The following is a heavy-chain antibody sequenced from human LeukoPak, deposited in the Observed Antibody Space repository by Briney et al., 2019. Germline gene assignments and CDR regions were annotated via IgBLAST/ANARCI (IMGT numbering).Heavy chain of an antibody. J-gene: IGHJ4*02. CDR1: GYTFTGYY. V-gene: IGHV1-2*02. CDR2: INPNSGGT. CDR3: ARVTYYYDSSGYYHFDY. Sequence: ASVKVSCKASGYTFTGYYMHWVRQAPGQGLEWMGWINPNSGGTNYAQKFQGRVTMTRDTSISAAYMELSRLRSDDTAVYYCARVTYYYDSSGYYHFDYWGQGTLVTVSS. D-gene: IGHD3-22*01.